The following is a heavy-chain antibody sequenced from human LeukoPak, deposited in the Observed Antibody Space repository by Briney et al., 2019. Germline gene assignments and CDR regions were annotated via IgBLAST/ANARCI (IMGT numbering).Heavy chain of an antibody. J-gene: IGHJ5*02. D-gene: IGHD4-23*01. CDR3: AREDYGGGTWFDP. V-gene: IGHV4-59*01. CDR1: GGSISTYY. Sequence: SETLSLTCTVSGGSISTYYWSWIRQPPGKGLEWIGYIYYSGSTNYNPSLKSRVAISVDTSKNQFSLKLSSVTAADTAVYYCAREDYGGGTWFDPWGQGTLVTVSS. CDR2: IYYSGST.